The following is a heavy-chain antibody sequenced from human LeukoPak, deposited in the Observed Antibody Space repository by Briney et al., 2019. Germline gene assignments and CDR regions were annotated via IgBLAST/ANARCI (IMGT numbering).Heavy chain of an antibody. CDR3: ARASGYCSSTSCSNWFDP. V-gene: IGHV4-30-2*01. CDR1: GGSISSGGYS. CDR2: IYHSGST. Sequence: PSEALSLTCAVSGGSISSGGYSWSWIRQPPGKGLEWIGYIYHSGSTYYNPSLKSRVTISVDRSKNRFSLKLSSVTAADTAVYYCARASGYCSSTSCSNWFDPWGQGTLVTVSS. J-gene: IGHJ5*02. D-gene: IGHD2-2*01.